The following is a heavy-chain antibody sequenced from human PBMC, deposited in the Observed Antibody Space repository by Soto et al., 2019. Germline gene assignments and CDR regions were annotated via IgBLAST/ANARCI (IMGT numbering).Heavy chain of an antibody. CDR2: ISGSGGST. V-gene: IGHV3-23*01. CDR3: AKVGGGVVTVDY. CDR1: GFTFSSYA. J-gene: IGHJ4*02. Sequence: GGSLRLSCAASGFTFSSYAMSWVRRAPGKGLEWVSAISGSGGSTYYADSVKGRFTISRDNSKNTLYLQMNSLRAEDTAVYYCAKVGGGVVTVDYWGQGTLVTVSS. D-gene: IGHD2-21*02.